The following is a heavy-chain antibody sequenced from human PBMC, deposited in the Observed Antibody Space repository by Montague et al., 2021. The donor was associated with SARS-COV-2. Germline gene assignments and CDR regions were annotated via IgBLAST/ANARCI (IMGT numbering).Heavy chain of an antibody. J-gene: IGHJ4*02. V-gene: IGHV4-4*07. D-gene: IGHD3-16*01. CDR1: GVSITSYY. CDR2: IYASGST. Sequence: SETLSLTCSISGVSITSYYWSWVRQPAGKGLEWIGHIYASGSTNXSPSLKSRVRLSIDNPKNQFSLKLESLTAADTAVYYCARDGGNWYYFDYWGQGALVTVSS. CDR3: ARDGGNWYYFDY.